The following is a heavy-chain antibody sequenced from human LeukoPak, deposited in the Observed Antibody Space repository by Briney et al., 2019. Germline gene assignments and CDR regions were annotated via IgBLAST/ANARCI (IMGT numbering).Heavy chain of an antibody. CDR3: AELGITMIGGV. J-gene: IGHJ6*04. V-gene: IGHV3-23*01. Sequence: GGTLRLSCAASGFTFSSHGMNWVRQAPGKGLEWVSGISPSGGITYYTDSVKGRFTISRDNSKNTVSLQMNSLRAEDTAVYYCAELGITMIGGVWGKGTTVTISS. CDR2: ISPSGGIT. D-gene: IGHD3-10*02. CDR1: GFTFSSHG.